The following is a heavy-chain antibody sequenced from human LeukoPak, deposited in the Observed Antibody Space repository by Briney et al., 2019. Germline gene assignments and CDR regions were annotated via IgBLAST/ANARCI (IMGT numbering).Heavy chain of an antibody. Sequence: GGSLRLSCAASGFTFSSYAMSWVRQAPGKGLEWVSAISGSGGSTYYADSVQGRFTISRDNSKNTLYLQMNSLRAEDTAVYYCARVDSFCSGEGCYYYYGMDVWGQGTTVTVSS. CDR3: ARVDSFCSGEGCYYYYGMDV. J-gene: IGHJ6*02. CDR1: GFTFSSYA. V-gene: IGHV3-23*01. D-gene: IGHD2-15*01. CDR2: ISGSGGST.